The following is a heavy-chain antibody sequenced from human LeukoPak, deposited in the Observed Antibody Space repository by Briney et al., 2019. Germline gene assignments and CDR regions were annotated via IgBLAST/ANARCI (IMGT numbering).Heavy chain of an antibody. D-gene: IGHD3-10*01. V-gene: IGHV4-59*01. Sequence: KASETLSLTCTVSGGSISSYYWSWIRQPPGKGLEWIGYIYYSGSTNYNPSLKSRVTISVDTSKNQFSLRLSSVTAADTAVYYCARIHGDMVHPFDYWGQGTLVTVSS. CDR1: GGSISSYY. CDR3: ARIHGDMVHPFDY. J-gene: IGHJ4*02. CDR2: IYYSGST.